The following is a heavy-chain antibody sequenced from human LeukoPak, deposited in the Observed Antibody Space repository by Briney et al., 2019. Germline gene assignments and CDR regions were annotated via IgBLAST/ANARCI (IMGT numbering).Heavy chain of an antibody. J-gene: IGHJ6*02. D-gene: IGHD1-26*01. CDR2: IKQDGSEK. V-gene: IGHV3-7*01. CDR3: ARDQALYSGSQSYYYYGMDV. Sequence: PGGSLRLSCAASGFTFSSYWMSWVRQAPGKGLEWVANIKQDGSEKYYVDSVKGRFTISRDNAKNSLYLQMNSLRAEDTAVYYCARDQALYSGSQSYYYYGMDVWGQGTTVTVSS. CDR1: GFTFSSYW.